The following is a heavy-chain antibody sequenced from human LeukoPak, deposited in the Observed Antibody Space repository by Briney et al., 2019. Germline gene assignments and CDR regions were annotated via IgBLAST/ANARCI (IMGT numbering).Heavy chain of an antibody. CDR3: ARSEMSIAARDNWFDP. Sequence: ASVKVSCKASGYTFTSYDINWVRQAPGQGLEWMGWISAYNGNTNYAQKLQGRVTMTTDTSTSTAYMELRSLRSDDTAVYYCARSEMSIAARDNWFDPWGQGTLVTVSS. V-gene: IGHV1-18*01. CDR1: GYTFTSYD. CDR2: ISAYNGNT. J-gene: IGHJ5*02. D-gene: IGHD6-6*01.